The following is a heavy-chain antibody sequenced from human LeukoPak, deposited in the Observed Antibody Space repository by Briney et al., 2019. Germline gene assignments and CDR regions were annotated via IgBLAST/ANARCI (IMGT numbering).Heavy chain of an antibody. V-gene: IGHV3-48*01. J-gene: IGHJ4*02. Sequence: GGSLRLSCAASGFIFSSYSMSWVRQAPGKGLEWLSYISSSSATIYYADSVKGRFTISRDNAKNSLYLQMNSLRAEDTAVYYCARIYGSGSYFDYWGQGTLVTVSS. CDR1: GFIFSSYS. CDR2: ISSSSATI. CDR3: ARIYGSGSYFDY. D-gene: IGHD3-10*01.